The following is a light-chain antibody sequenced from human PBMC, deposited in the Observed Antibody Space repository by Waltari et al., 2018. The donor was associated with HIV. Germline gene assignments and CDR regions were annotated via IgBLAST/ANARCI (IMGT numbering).Light chain of an antibody. CDR1: QSLLDSNGFTY. CDR3: MQSLQTPIT. CDR2: LGF. J-gene: IGKJ3*01. Sequence: DIVMTQSPLSLPVTPGEPASISCRSSQSLLDSNGFTYMDWYLQKPGQSPQLLIYLGFTRASWDRDRYSGSGSGTDFTLKISRVEAEDVGVYYCMQSLQTPITFGPGTKVDIK. V-gene: IGKV2-28*01.